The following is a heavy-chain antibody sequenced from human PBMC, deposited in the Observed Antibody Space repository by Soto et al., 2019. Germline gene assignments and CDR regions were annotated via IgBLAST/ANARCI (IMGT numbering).Heavy chain of an antibody. CDR2: IYYTGST. D-gene: IGHD5-12*01. CDR3: ARRRDGYTGVWFDP. Sequence: PSKTLSLTCTFSVAPIIAFYWSWIRQSPGKRLEWIGHIYYTGSTNYNPSLNSRVTISLDTSKNQFSLRLNSVTAADTAVYYCARRRDGYTGVWFDPWGQGTLVTVSS. V-gene: IGHV4-59*01. CDR1: VAPIIAFY. J-gene: IGHJ5*02.